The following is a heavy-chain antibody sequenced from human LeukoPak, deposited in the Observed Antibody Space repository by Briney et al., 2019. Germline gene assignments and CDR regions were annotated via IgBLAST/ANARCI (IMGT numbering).Heavy chain of an antibody. CDR2: ISSSSSTI. J-gene: IGHJ6*04. D-gene: IGHD3-22*01. CDR3: ARDRYYYDSSGYYASTDV. CDR1: GFTFSSYS. V-gene: IGHV3-48*01. Sequence: GGSLRLSCAASGFTFSSYSMNWVRQAPGKGLEWVSYISSSSSTIYYADSVKGRFTISRDNAKNSLYLQMNSLRAEDTAVYYCARDRYYYDSSGYYASTDVWGKGTTVTVSS.